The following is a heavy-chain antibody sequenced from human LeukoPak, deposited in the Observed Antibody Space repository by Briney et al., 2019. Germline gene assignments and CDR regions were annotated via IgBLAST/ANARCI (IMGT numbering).Heavy chain of an antibody. Sequence: SVKVSCMASGGTFSSYAISWVRQAPGQGLEWMGGIIPIFGTANYAQKFQGRVTITTDESTSTAYMELSSLRSEDTAVYYCARTPRTYDSSGPYLAQGAFFDYWGQGTLVTVSS. J-gene: IGHJ4*02. D-gene: IGHD3-22*01. V-gene: IGHV1-69*05. CDR1: GGTFSSYA. CDR3: ARTPRTYDSSGPYLAQGAFFDY. CDR2: IIPIFGTA.